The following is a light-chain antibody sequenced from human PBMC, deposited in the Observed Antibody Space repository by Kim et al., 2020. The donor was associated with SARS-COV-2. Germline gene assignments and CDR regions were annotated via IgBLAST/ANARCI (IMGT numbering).Light chain of an antibody. CDR1: SSDVGNYNF. J-gene: IGLJ2*01. CDR2: DVS. V-gene: IGLV2-14*03. CDR3: SSYTTSNTLV. Sequence: GQQNPMSCPGTSSDVGNYNFVSWYQQRPARAPKLMIYDVSNRPSGVSSRFSGSKSGKTASLTISGLQAEDEADYYCSSYTTSNTLVFGGGTQLTVL.